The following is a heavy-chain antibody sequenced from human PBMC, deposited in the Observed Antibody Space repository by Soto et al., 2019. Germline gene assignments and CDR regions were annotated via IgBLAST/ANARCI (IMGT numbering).Heavy chain of an antibody. D-gene: IGHD6-6*01. J-gene: IGHJ4*02. Sequence: SDTLSLTCRVSGGSMSGYYWSWIRQAPGKGLEWIGYVYYTGSTNYNPSLQSRVTISVDTSNKQFSLSLRLVTAADTAVYFCARSIAVPSSHIDHWGQGIRVTVS. CDR2: VYYTGST. CDR3: ARSIAVPSSHIDH. CDR1: GGSMSGYY. V-gene: IGHV4-59*07.